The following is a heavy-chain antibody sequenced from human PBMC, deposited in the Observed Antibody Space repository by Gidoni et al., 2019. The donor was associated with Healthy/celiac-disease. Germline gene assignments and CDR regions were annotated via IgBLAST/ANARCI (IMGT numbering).Heavy chain of an antibody. J-gene: IGHJ4*02. CDR2: IYYSGCT. Sequence: QVQLQESGPGLVKPSETRSLTCTVSGGSISSYYWSWIRQPPGKGLGWVGDIYYSGCTNYNPSLKSRVTISVDPSKIQFSLKLSSVTAADTAVYYCARGEYYDSGGYPHNLPYFDYWGQGTLVTVSS. D-gene: IGHD3-22*01. CDR3: ARGEYYDSGGYPHNLPYFDY. V-gene: IGHV4-59*01. CDR1: GGSISSYY.